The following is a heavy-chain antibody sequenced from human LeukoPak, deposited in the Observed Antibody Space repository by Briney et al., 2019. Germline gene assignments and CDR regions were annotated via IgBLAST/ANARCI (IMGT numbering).Heavy chain of an antibody. J-gene: IGHJ4*02. Sequence: SESPSLTCTVSGGSISSSSYYWGWIRQPPGKGLEWIGSIYYSGSTYYNPSLKSRVTISVDTSKNQFSLKLSSVTAADTAVYYCARREYSSSSVLDYWGQGTLVTVSS. CDR3: ARREYSSSSVLDY. D-gene: IGHD6-6*01. V-gene: IGHV4-39*01. CDR1: GGSISSSSYY. CDR2: IYYSGST.